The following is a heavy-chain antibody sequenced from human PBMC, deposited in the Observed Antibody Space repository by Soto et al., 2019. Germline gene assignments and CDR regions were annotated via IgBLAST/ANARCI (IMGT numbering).Heavy chain of an antibody. CDR1: GGTFSSYA. CDR3: ARVRRASTHSEIDY. D-gene: IGHD4-17*01. CDR2: IIPIFGTA. J-gene: IGHJ4*02. Sequence: SVKVSCKASGGTFSSYAISWVRQAPGQGLEWMGGIIPIFGTANYAQKFQGRVTVTADESTSTAYMELSSLRSEDTAVYYCARVRRASTHSEIDYWGQGTMVTVSS. V-gene: IGHV1-69*13.